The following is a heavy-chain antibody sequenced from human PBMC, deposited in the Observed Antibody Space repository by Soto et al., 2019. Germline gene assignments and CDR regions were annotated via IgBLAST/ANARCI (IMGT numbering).Heavy chain of an antibody. V-gene: IGHV4-39*07. CDR3: ARAREKKTYYDFWSGYYTYYYYGMDV. J-gene: IGHJ6*02. CDR2: IYYRGNT. D-gene: IGHD3-3*01. CDR1: GGSISSGDYY. Sequence: SETLSLTCTVSGGSISSGDYYWGWIRQPPGKGLEWIGSIYYRGNTYYNPSLMSRVTISVDTSKNQFSLKLSSVTAADTAVYYCARAREKKTYYDFWSGYYTYYYYGMDVWGQGTTVTVSS.